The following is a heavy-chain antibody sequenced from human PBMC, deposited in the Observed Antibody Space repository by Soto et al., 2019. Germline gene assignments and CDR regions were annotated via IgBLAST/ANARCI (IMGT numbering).Heavy chain of an antibody. CDR3: SRSYWYSSGWRFDY. J-gene: IGHJ4*02. V-gene: IGHV3-49*03. D-gene: IGHD6-19*01. CDR2: IRSNSYGGTR. Sequence: GGSLRLFCTTSGFTFGDYAMSWFRQAPGKGLEWVGLIRSNSYGGTREYAASVKGRFTISRDDTTKIAYLEMNSLKTEDTGLYCCSRSYWYSSGWRFDYWGLGTLVTVSS. CDR1: GFTFGDYA.